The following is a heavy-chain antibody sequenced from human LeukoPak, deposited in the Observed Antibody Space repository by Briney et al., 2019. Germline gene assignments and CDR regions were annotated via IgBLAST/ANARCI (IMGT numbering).Heavy chain of an antibody. Sequence: ASVKVSCKASGGTFNSYAISWVRQAPGQGLEWMGGIIPIFGTANYAQKFQGRVTIPTDESTSTAYMELSSLRSEDTAVYYCAVEIAAAGPAHFDYWGQGTLVTVSS. D-gene: IGHD6-13*01. J-gene: IGHJ4*02. V-gene: IGHV1-69*05. CDR2: IIPIFGTA. CDR1: GGTFNSYA. CDR3: AVEIAAAGPAHFDY.